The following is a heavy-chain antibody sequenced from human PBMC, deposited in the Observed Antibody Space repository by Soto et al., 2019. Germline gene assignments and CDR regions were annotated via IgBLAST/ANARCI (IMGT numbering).Heavy chain of an antibody. J-gene: IGHJ4*02. Sequence: EVQLVESGGGLVQPGGSLRLSCAASGFTFNLYSMNWVRQAPGKGLEWVSYITSSSSTIYYADSVNGRFTISRDNAKNSLYLQMNSLRDEDTAVYYCARPSCSSTSCNYLFFDYWGQGTLVTVSS. CDR3: ARPSCSSTSCNYLFFDY. V-gene: IGHV3-48*02. CDR2: ITSSSSTI. CDR1: GFTFNLYS. D-gene: IGHD2-2*01.